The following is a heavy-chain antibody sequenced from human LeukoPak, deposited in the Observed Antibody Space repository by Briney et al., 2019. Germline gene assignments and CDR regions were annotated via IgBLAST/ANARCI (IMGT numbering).Heavy chain of an antibody. D-gene: IGHD5-18*01. Sequence: GGPLRLSCAASGFTVSSNYMSWVRQAPGKGLEWVSVIYSGGSTYYADSVKGRFTISRDNSKNTLYLQMNSLRAEDTAVYYCASSQDTAMVEFYWGQGTLVTVSS. CDR1: GFTVSSNY. J-gene: IGHJ4*02. CDR2: IYSGGST. V-gene: IGHV3-53*01. CDR3: ASSQDTAMVEFY.